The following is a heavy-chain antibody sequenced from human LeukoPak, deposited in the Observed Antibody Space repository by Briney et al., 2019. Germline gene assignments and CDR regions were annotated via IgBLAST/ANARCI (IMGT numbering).Heavy chain of an antibody. CDR2: IYTSGST. D-gene: IGHD6-6*01. Sequence: SETLSLTCTVSGGSISSYYWSWIRQPAGKGLEWIGRIYTSGSTNYNPSLKSRVTMSVDTSKNQFSGKLSSVTAADTAVYYCARDTGQLVSHYYGTDVWGQGTTITVSS. CDR3: ARDTGQLVSHYYGTDV. V-gene: IGHV4-4*07. CDR1: GGSISSYY. J-gene: IGHJ6*02.